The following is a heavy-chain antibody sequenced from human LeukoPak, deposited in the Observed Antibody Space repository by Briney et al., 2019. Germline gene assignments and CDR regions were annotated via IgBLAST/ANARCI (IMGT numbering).Heavy chain of an antibody. CDR2: IYSGGST. CDR1: GFTVGTNY. J-gene: IGHJ4*02. V-gene: IGHV3-53*01. D-gene: IGHD1-1*01. Sequence: GGSLRLSCAASGFTVGTNYMSWVRQAPGKGLEWVSIIYSGGSTYYADSVKGRFTISRDNSKNTLYLQMNSLRAEGTAIYYCARDTKNWGQGTLVTVSS. CDR3: ARDTKN.